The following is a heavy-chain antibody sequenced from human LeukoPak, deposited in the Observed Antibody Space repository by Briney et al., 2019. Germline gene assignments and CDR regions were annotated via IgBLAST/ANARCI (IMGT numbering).Heavy chain of an antibody. V-gene: IGHV3-23*01. CDR1: GFNFRNYA. CDR2: IRSNGDTT. J-gene: IGHJ4*02. CDR3: ARDYPPYYDSSGYCDY. Sequence: GGSLKLSCEASGFNFRNYAMRWVRQSPDKGLEWISMIRSNGDTTHYSDSVRGRFSISRDNAKNSLYLQMNSLRAEDTAVYYCARDYPPYYDSSGYCDYWGQGTLVTVSS. D-gene: IGHD3-22*01.